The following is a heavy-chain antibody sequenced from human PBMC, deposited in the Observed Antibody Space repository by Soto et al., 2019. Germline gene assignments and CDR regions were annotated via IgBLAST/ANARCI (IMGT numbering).Heavy chain of an antibody. J-gene: IGHJ5*02. V-gene: IGHV3-23*01. Sequence: EVQLLESGGGLVQPGGSLRLSCAASGFTFSSYAMSWVRRPQGKGLGWVSAISGSGGSTYYADSVKGRFTISRDNSKNTLYLQMNSLRAEDTAVYYCAKDPLVVVANNWFDPWGQGTLVTVSS. CDR2: ISGSGGST. D-gene: IGHD2-15*01. CDR1: GFTFSSYA. CDR3: AKDPLVVVANNWFDP.